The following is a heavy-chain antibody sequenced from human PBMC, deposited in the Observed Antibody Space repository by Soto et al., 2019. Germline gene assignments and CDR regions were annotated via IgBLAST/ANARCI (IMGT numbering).Heavy chain of an antibody. V-gene: IGHV3-74*01. CDR2: INTDGSDT. Sequence: PGGSQRLSCAACGVTFSSDWMHRVRQAPGKGLVWVSRINTDGSDTSYADSVKGRFTISRDNAKNTLYLQMNSLRAEDTAVYYCTRDRQGPQHYFDYWGQGNMVTV. CDR1: GVTFSSDW. CDR3: TRDRQGPQHYFDY. J-gene: IGHJ4*02.